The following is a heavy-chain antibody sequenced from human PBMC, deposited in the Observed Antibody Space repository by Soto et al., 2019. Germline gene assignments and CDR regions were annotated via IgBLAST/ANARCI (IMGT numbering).Heavy chain of an antibody. Sequence: SVKVSYKSSVYTFTGYAMHWVRQAPGQSLEWMGWINAGNGNTKYSQKFQGRVTITRDTSASTAYMELRSLRSEDKAVYYCARDPLAYRSGWYADYYYGMDVWGQGTTVTVSS. CDR3: ARDPLAYRSGWYADYYYGMDV. CDR2: INAGNGNT. V-gene: IGHV1-3*01. CDR1: VYTFTGYA. J-gene: IGHJ6*02. D-gene: IGHD6-19*01.